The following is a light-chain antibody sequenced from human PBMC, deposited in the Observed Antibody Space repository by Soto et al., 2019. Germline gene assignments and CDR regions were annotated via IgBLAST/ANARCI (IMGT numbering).Light chain of an antibody. Sequence: DIQMTQSPSTLSASVGDRVTITCRASQRVDSWLAWYQQKPGKAPKLLLYKASSLESGVPSRFSGSGSGTEFSLTISSLQPDDFATYYCQQYFFYWTFGQGTKVEIK. J-gene: IGKJ1*01. V-gene: IGKV1-5*03. CDR2: KAS. CDR3: QQYFFYWT. CDR1: QRVDSW.